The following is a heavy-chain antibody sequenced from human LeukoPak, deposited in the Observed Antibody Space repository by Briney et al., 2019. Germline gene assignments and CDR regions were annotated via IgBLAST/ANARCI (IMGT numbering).Heavy chain of an antibody. CDR1: GFTFSNAY. D-gene: IGHD6-13*01. J-gene: IGHJ4*02. V-gene: IGHV3-15*01. Sequence: GGSLRLSSAASGFTFSNAYMSWVRQAPGKGLEWVGRIKSKAHGGTTEYAAPVKGRFTISRDDSKNTLFLQMNSLQTEDAALYYCATYSSSYYYFVYWGQGTLVTVSS. CDR3: ATYSSSYYYFVY. CDR2: IKSKAHGGTT.